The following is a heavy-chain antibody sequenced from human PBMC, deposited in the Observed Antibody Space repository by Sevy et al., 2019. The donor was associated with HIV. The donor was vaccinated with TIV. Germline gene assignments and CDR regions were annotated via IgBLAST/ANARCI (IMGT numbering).Heavy chain of an antibody. D-gene: IGHD1-1*01. V-gene: IGHV6-1*01. CDR1: GDSDSNDFAA. Sequence: SQTLSLTCAISGDSDSNDFAAWNWIRQSPSRGLEWLRRTYYRSKCYNDYAVFVNSRITINPDTSKNQFSLQLNSVTPEDTAVYYCAREDWNDVNFDYWGQGTLVTVSS. CDR2: TYYRSKCYN. CDR3: AREDWNDVNFDY. J-gene: IGHJ4*02.